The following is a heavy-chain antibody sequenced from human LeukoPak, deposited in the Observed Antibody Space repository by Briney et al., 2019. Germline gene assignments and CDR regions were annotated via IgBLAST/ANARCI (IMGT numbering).Heavy chain of an antibody. CDR3: ARGGWFGPPGGGFDDY. D-gene: IGHD3-10*01. Sequence: ASVTVSCKASGYTFTGYYMHWVRQAPGQGLEWMGLINPSGSSTSYAQKFQGRLSLTRDMSTSTDYMELNSLRAEDTAVYYCARGGWFGPPGGGFDDYWGQGTLVTVSS. CDR1: GYTFTGYY. J-gene: IGHJ4*02. CDR2: INPSGSST. V-gene: IGHV1-46*01.